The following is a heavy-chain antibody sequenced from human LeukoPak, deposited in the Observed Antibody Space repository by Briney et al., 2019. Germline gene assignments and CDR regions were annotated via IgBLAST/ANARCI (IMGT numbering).Heavy chain of an antibody. D-gene: IGHD3-22*01. Sequence: GGSLRLSRAASGFTFSSYAMNWVRQAPGKGLEWVSAISGSGGSTYYADSVKGRFTISRDNSKNTLYVQMNSLRAEDTAVYYCAKEYYDSSGRFDYWGQGTLVTVSS. J-gene: IGHJ4*02. CDR1: GFTFSSYA. CDR3: AKEYYDSSGRFDY. CDR2: ISGSGGST. V-gene: IGHV3-23*01.